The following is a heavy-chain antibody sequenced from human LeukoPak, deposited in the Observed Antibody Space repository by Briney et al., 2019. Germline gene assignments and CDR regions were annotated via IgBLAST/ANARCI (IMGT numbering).Heavy chain of an antibody. CDR1: GFTFSSDA. CDR3: ARDGGITLVRGVIMGDYYYYYMDV. J-gene: IGHJ6*03. CDR2: ISGSGGST. D-gene: IGHD3-10*01. V-gene: IGHV3-23*01. Sequence: GGSLRLSCAASGFTFSSDAMSWVRQAPGKGLEWVSAISGSGGSTYYADSVKGRFTISRDNAKNSLYLQMNSLRAEDTAVYYCARDGGITLVRGVIMGDYYYYYMDVWGRGTTVTVSS.